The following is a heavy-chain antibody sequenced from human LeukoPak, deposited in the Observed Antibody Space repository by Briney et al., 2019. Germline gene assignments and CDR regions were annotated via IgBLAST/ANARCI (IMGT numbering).Heavy chain of an antibody. J-gene: IGHJ4*02. CDR3: ARDTMVRGVIITSLPDY. Sequence: ASVKVPCKASGYTFTGYYMHWVRQAPGQGLEWMGWINPNSGGTNYAQKFQGRVTMTRDTSISTAYMELSRLRSDDTAVYYCARDTMVRGVIITSLPDYWGQGTLVTVSS. CDR2: INPNSGGT. CDR1: GYTFTGYY. V-gene: IGHV1-2*02. D-gene: IGHD3-10*01.